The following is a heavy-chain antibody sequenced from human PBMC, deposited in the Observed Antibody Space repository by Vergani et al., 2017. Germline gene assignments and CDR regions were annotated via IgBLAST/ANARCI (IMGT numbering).Heavy chain of an antibody. D-gene: IGHD1-26*01. J-gene: IGHJ4*02. CDR1: GFTFSGSA. CDR2: IRSKANSYAT. CDR3: ASEGATAYFDY. V-gene: IGHV3-73*02. Sequence: EVQLVESGGGLVQPGGSLKLSCAASGFTFSGSAMHWVRQASGKGLEWVGRIRSKANSYATAYAASVKGRFTISRDDSKNTAYLQMNSLRAEDTAVYYCASEGATAYFDYWGQGTLVTVSS.